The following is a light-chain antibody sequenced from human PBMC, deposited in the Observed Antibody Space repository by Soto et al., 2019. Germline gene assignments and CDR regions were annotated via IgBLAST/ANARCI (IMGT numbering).Light chain of an antibody. Sequence: DIQMTQSPSTLSASVGDRVTITCRASQTISSWLAWYQQKPGKAPKLLIYKASTLKSGDPSRFSGSGSGTEFTLTISSLQPDDFATYYCQHYNSYSEAFGQGTKVELK. J-gene: IGKJ1*01. CDR1: QTISSW. CDR3: QHYNSYSEA. V-gene: IGKV1-5*03. CDR2: KAS.